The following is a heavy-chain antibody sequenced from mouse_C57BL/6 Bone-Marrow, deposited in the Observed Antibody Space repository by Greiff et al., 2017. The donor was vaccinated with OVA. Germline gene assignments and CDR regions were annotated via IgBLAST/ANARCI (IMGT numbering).Heavy chain of an antibody. Sequence: LVKPGASVKMSCKASGYTFTDYYMNWVKQSHGKSLEWIGVINPYNGGTSYNQKFKGKATLTVDKSSSTAYMELNSLTSEDSAVYYCARRGNSDYWGQGTTLTVSS. D-gene: IGHD2-1*01. CDR1: GYTFTDYY. CDR2: INPYNGGT. CDR3: ARRGNSDY. V-gene: IGHV1-19*01. J-gene: IGHJ2*01.